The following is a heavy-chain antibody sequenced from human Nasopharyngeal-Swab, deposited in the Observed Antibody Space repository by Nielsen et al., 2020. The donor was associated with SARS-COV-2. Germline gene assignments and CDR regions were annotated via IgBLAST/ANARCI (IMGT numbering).Heavy chain of an antibody. CDR3: ARDQTVGAYDY. D-gene: IGHD1-26*01. CDR2: IYHSGST. J-gene: IGHJ4*02. V-gene: IGHV4-39*07. CDR1: GGSVSSGSYY. Sequence: SETLSLTCTVSGGSVSSGSYYWSWIRQPPGKGLEWIGSIYHSGSTYYNPSLKSRVTISVDTSKNQFSLKLSSVTAADTAVYYCARDQTVGAYDYWGQGTLVTVSS.